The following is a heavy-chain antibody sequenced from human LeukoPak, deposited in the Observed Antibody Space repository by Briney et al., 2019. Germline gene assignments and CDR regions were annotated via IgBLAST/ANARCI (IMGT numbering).Heavy chain of an antibody. V-gene: IGHV3-30-3*01. D-gene: IGHD3-10*01. CDR3: ARDHYAFVVRGLWWKNAFDI. Sequence: GRSLRLSCAASGFTFSSYAMHWVRQAPGKGLEWVAVISYDGSNKYYADSVKGRFTISRDNSKNTLYLQMNSLRAEDTAVYYCARDHYAFVVRGLWWKNAFDIWGRGTMVTVSS. CDR2: ISYDGSNK. CDR1: GFTFSSYA. J-gene: IGHJ3*02.